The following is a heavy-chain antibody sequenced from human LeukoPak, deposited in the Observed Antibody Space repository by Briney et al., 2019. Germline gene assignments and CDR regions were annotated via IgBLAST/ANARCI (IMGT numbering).Heavy chain of an antibody. J-gene: IGHJ6*03. CDR3: ARSARAFGVVIIYYYMDV. CDR2: INWNGGST. V-gene: IGHV3-20*04. Sequence: GGSLRLSCAASGFTFDDYGMSWVRQAPGKGLEWVSGINWNGGSTGYADSVKGRFIISRDNAKNSLYLQMNSLRAEDTALYYCARSARAFGVVIIYYYMDVWGKGTTVTVSS. CDR1: GFTFDDYG. D-gene: IGHD3-3*01.